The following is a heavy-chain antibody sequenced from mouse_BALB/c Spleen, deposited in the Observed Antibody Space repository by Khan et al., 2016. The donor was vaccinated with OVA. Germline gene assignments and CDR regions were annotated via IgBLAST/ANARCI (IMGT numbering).Heavy chain of an antibody. V-gene: IGHV9-3-1*01. J-gene: IGHJ4*01. CDR2: INTYTGEP. CDR3: SSPPYYACDVDY. CDR1: GYTFTNYG. D-gene: IGHD2-10*01. Sequence: QIQLVQSGPELKKPGETVKISCKASGYTFTNYGMNWVKQSPGKALKWMGWINTYTGEPTYADDFKGRFAFSLETSASTAYLQINNLKNEDTATYIESSPPYYACDVDYWGQGTSVTVYS.